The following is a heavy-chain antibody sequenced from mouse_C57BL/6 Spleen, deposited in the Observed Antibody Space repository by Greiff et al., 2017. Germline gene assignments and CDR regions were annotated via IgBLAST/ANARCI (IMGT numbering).Heavy chain of an antibody. V-gene: IGHV5-4*01. Sequence: EVKLVESGGGLVKPGGSLKLSCAASGFTFSSYAMSWVRQTPDKRLAWVATISDGGSYTYYPDIVKGRFPISRDNAKNKLYLQMSHLKSEDTAMYYCARDLNYYGSSDAMDYWGQGTSVTVSS. J-gene: IGHJ4*01. CDR3: ARDLNYYGSSDAMDY. CDR1: GFTFSSYA. D-gene: IGHD1-1*01. CDR2: ISDGGSYT.